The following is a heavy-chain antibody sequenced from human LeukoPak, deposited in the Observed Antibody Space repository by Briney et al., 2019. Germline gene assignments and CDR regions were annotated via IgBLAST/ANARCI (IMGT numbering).Heavy chain of an antibody. CDR3: AKGSSGYFFDL. J-gene: IGHJ4*02. D-gene: IGHD3-22*01. CDR2: ISNDGGGT. Sequence: GRSLRLSCAASGFIFNNYGLVWVRQAPGKGLEWVSAISNDGGGTTYADFVKGRFSVSRDNSKNTLFLQMNSLRAEDTALYYCAKGSSGYFFDLWGQGTLVTVSS. V-gene: IGHV3-23*01. CDR1: GFIFNNYG.